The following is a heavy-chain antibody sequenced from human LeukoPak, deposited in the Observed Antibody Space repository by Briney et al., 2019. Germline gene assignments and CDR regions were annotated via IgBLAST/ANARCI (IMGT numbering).Heavy chain of an antibody. CDR2: IRYGGSNK. J-gene: IGHJ4*02. D-gene: IGHD6-6*01. CDR3: AKDRAKGSSSSACNY. V-gene: IGHV3-30*02. Sequence: GGSLRLSCAASGFTFSSYGMHWVRQAPGKGLEWVAFIRYGGSNKYYADSVKGRFTISRDNSKNTLYLQMNSLRAEDTAVYYCAKDRAKGSSSSACNYWGQGTLVTVSS. CDR1: GFTFSSYG.